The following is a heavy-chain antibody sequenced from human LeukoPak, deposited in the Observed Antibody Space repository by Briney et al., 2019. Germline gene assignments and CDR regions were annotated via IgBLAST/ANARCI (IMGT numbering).Heavy chain of an antibody. Sequence: PSETLSRTSTVSGGSISSHYWSWIRQPPGKGLEWIGYIYYRGSTNYNPSLKSRVTISVDTSKNQFSLKLSSVTAADTAVYYCARVTKTYYYYMDVWGKGTTVTVSS. D-gene: IGHD2-2*01. J-gene: IGHJ6*03. CDR2: IYYRGST. CDR3: ARVTKTYYYYMDV. V-gene: IGHV4-59*11. CDR1: GGSISSHY.